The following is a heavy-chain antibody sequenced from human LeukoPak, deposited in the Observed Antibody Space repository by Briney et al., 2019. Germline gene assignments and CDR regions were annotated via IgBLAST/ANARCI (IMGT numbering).Heavy chain of an antibody. Sequence: SETLSLTCTVSGGSISSYYWSWIRQPPGKGLEWIGYIYYSGSTNYNPSLKSRVTISVDTPKNQFSLKLSSVTAADTAVYYCARLGTYGSGSHYNSYFDCWGQGTLVTVSS. J-gene: IGHJ4*02. D-gene: IGHD3-10*01. CDR1: GGSISSYY. CDR2: IYYSGST. CDR3: ARLGTYGSGSHYNSYFDC. V-gene: IGHV4-59*08.